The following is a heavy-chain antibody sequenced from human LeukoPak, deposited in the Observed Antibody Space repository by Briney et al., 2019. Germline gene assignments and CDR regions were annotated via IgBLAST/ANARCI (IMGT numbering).Heavy chain of an antibody. J-gene: IGHJ3*02. CDR1: GYSFTSYW. CDR2: IYPGDSDT. V-gene: IGHV5-51*01. CDR3: ASPSMVRGVPWAFDI. D-gene: IGHD3-10*01. Sequence: GESLKISCKGSGYSFTSYWIGWVRQMPGKGLEWMGIIYPGDSDTRYSPPFQGQVTISADKSISTAYLQWSSLKASDTAMYYCASPSMVRGVPWAFDIWGQGTMVTVSS.